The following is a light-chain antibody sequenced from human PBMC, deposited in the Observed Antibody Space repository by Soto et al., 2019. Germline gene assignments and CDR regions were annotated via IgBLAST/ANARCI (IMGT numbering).Light chain of an antibody. CDR3: AAGDDGQNVNYV. CDR2: SNN. CDR1: SSNIGSNT. J-gene: IGLJ1*01. V-gene: IGLV1-44*01. Sequence: QPVLTQPPSASGTPGQRVTISCSGSSSNIGSNTVNWYQQLPGTAPKLLIYSNNQRPSGVPDRFSGSKSGTSASLAISGRQSEDEDDYYCAAGDDGQNVNYVFGTGTKLTVL.